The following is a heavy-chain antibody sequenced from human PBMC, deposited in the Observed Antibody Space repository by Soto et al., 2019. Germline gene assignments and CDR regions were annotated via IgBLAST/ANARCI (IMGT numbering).Heavy chain of an antibody. CDR3: ARDLPPADY. J-gene: IGHJ4*02. Sequence: QVQLVQSGAEVKKPGASVKVSCKASGYTFISYGISWVRQAPGQGLEWMGWIRVYNGNTNYAQKLQGRVTMTTDTSTSPPYMELRSLRSDDTAVYYCARDLPPADYWGQGTLVTVSS. CDR1: GYTFISYG. D-gene: IGHD1-26*01. CDR2: IRVYNGNT. V-gene: IGHV1-18*01.